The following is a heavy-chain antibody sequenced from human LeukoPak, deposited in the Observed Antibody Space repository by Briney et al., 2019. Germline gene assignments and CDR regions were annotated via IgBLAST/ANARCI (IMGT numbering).Heavy chain of an antibody. CDR1: GGSISSCY. J-gene: IGHJ4*02. CDR2: IYYSGST. CDR3: ARSRPAYCGGDCYYFDY. Sequence: SETLSLTCTVSGGSISSCYWSWIRQPPGKGLEWIGYIYYSGSTNYNPSLKSRVTISVDTSKNQFSLKLSSVTAADTAVYYCARSRPAYCGGDCYYFDYWGQGTLVTVSS. V-gene: IGHV4-59*01. D-gene: IGHD2-21*02.